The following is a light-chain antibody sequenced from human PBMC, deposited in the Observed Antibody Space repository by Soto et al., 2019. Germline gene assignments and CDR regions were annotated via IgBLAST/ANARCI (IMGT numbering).Light chain of an antibody. J-gene: IGKJ4*02. V-gene: IGKV3-11*01. CDR3: QRRSNWPHLR. CDR2: DAS. Sequence: EIVLTQSPATLSLSPGERATLSCRVSQNISNYLGGYQQTPGQAPRLLIYDASNRATGIPARFSASGSGTDCALTIRSLVREDVGGYDWQRRSNWPHLRFGRGPTVEIK. CDR1: QNISNY.